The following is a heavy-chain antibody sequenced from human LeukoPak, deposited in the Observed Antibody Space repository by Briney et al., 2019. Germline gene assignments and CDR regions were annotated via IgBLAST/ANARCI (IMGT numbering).Heavy chain of an antibody. CDR2: ILPILGTG. V-gene: IGHV1-69*06. J-gene: IGHJ1*01. Sequence: SVKVSCKASGGTFNTYATSWVRQAPGQGLEWMGGILPILGTGNYAQKFQGRVTITADKSASTAYMELSSLRSEDTAVYYCARDHDLTGTYEYLKYWGQGTLVTVSS. D-gene: IGHD7-27*01. CDR3: ARDHDLTGTYEYLKY. CDR1: GGTFNTYA.